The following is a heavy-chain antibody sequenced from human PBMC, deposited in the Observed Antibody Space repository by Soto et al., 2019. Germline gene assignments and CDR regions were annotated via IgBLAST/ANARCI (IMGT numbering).Heavy chain of an antibody. CDR1: GYTFTGYY. J-gene: IGHJ6*02. Sequence: ASVKVSCKASGYTFTGYYMHWVRQAPGQGLEWMGWINPNSGGTNYAQKFQGWVTMTRDTSISTAYMELSRLRSDDTAVYFCARDAIRQLVPDYYYYYGMDFWGQGTTVTVSS. V-gene: IGHV1-2*04. CDR2: INPNSGGT. CDR3: ARDAIRQLVPDYYYYYGMDF. D-gene: IGHD6-6*01.